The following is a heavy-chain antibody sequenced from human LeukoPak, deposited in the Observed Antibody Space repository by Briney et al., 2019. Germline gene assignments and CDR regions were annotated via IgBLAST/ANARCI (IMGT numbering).Heavy chain of an antibody. V-gene: IGHV5-51*01. J-gene: IGHJ4*02. Sequence: KVSCKASGGTFSSYAISWVRQAPGQGLEWMGIIYPGDSDTRYSPSFQGQVTISADKSISTAYLQWSSLKASDTAMYYCATRYCSGGSCYSGLDYWGQGTLVTVSS. D-gene: IGHD2-15*01. CDR1: GGTFSSYA. CDR3: ATRYCSGGSCYSGLDY. CDR2: IYPGDSDT.